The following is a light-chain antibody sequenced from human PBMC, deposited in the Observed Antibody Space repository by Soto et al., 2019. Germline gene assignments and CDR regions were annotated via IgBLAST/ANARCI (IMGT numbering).Light chain of an antibody. CDR2: DAL. CDR3: QQHNGWPLT. J-gene: IGKJ4*01. V-gene: IGKV3-11*01. Sequence: DIVLTQSPATLSLSPGGRAILSCRASQNVGYDLAWYQQKPGQPPRLLISDALNRATGIPARFSGSGSGTEFTLTISSLEPEDFAVYYCQQHNGWPLTFGGGTKVEI. CDR1: QNVGYD.